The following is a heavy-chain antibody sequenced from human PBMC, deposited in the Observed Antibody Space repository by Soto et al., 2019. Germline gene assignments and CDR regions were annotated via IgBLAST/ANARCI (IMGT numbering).Heavy chain of an antibody. CDR1: GFTFSSYA. J-gene: IGHJ4*02. D-gene: IGHD6-19*01. CDR3: AKEGEYSSGWDNFDY. Sequence: EVQLLESGGGLVQPGGSLRLSCEASGFTFSSYAMSWVRQAPGKGLEWVSAISGSGVSTYYADSVKGRFTISRDNSKNTLYLQMNSLRAEDTAVYYCAKEGEYSSGWDNFDYWGQGTLVTVSS. V-gene: IGHV3-23*01. CDR2: ISGSGVST.